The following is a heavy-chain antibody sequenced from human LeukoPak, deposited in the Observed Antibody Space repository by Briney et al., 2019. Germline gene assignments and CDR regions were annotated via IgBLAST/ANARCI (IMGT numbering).Heavy chain of an antibody. CDR3: AALEDNGRNYFDY. Sequence: PSETLSLTCSVSGGSISSYYGSWIRQPPGKGLEWIGYIYHTGKTNYDPSLKSRVTISVDTSENQVSLKLTSVTAADTAVYYCAALEDNGRNYFDYWGQGTLVTVSS. V-gene: IGHV4-59*08. CDR1: GGSISSYY. D-gene: IGHD1-26*01. J-gene: IGHJ4*02. CDR2: IYHTGKT.